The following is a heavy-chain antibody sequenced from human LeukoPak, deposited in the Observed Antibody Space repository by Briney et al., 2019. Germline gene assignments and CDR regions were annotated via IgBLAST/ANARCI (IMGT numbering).Heavy chain of an antibody. CDR2: ISYDGSNK. D-gene: IGHD2-15*01. Sequence: GRSLRLSCAASGFTFSSYAMHWVRQAPGKGLEWVAVISYDGSNKYYADSVKGRFTISRDNSKNTLYLQMNSLRAEDTAVYYCAGDDRYCSGGSCFARSHNFDYWGQGTLVTVSS. V-gene: IGHV3-30*04. CDR1: GFTFSSYA. J-gene: IGHJ4*02. CDR3: AGDDRYCSGGSCFARSHNFDY.